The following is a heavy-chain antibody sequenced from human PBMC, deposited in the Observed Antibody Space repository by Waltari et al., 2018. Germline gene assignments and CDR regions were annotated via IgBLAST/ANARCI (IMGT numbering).Heavy chain of an antibody. J-gene: IGHJ4*02. V-gene: IGHV4-39*07. CDR3: ARSGIWSGYYSSYYFDY. D-gene: IGHD3-3*01. CDR2: IYYSGST. Sequence: QLQLQESGPGLVKPSETLSLTCTVSGGSISSSSYYWGWIRQPPGKGLEWIGSIYYSGSTYYNPSLKSRVTISVDTSKNQFSLKLSSVTAADTAVYYCARSGIWSGYYSSYYFDYWGQGTLATVSS. CDR1: GGSISSSSYY.